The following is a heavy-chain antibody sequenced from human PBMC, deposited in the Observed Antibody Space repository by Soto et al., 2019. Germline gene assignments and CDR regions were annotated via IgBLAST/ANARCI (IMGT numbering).Heavy chain of an antibody. CDR1: GFTFSSSW. CDR2: IKSRHDGGTT. CDR3: AADLPNDNYAIDY. J-gene: IGHJ4*02. D-gene: IGHD1-1*01. V-gene: IGHV3-15*07. Sequence: PGGSLRLSFAASGFTFSSSWMNWVRQAPGKGLEWVGLIKSRHDGGTTDYAAPVKGRFSISRDDSRNTLYLQMNSLITEDTAVYYCAADLPNDNYAIDYWGQGTLVTVSS.